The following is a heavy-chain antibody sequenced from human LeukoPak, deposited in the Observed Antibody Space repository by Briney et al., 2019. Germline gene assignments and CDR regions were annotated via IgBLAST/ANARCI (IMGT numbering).Heavy chain of an antibody. CDR3: ERLCQVTTCAKFEY. V-gene: IGHV4-39*01. J-gene: IGHJ4*02. D-gene: IGHD4-17*01. Sequence: SETLSLTCTVSGDFLSSGYYYWGWIRQSPGKGLTWIGSIYYSGSTLYNASFESRVTMSVDTSKNQFSLTLRSVTAADTAVYYCERLCQVTTCAKFEYWGQGILVTVSS. CDR1: GDFLSSGYYY. CDR2: IYYSGST.